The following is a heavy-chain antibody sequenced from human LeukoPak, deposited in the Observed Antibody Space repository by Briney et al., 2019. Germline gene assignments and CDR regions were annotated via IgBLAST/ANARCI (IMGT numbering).Heavy chain of an antibody. CDR1: GGSFSGYY. CDR3: ARGEQLVAVFDY. V-gene: IGHV4-34*01. CDR2: INHSGST. D-gene: IGHD6-6*01. Sequence: KPSETLSLTCAVYGGSFSGYYWSWIRQPPGKGLEWIGEINHSGSTNYNPSLKSRVTISVDTSKNQFSLKLSSVTAADTAVYYCARGEQLVAVFDYWGQGTLVTVSP. J-gene: IGHJ4*02.